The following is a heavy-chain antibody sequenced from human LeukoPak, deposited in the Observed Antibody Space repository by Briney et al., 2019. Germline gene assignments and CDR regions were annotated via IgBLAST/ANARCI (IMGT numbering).Heavy chain of an antibody. CDR3: ARDEGIAVRPEFFFDY. CDR2: IWYDGSNK. J-gene: IGHJ4*02. D-gene: IGHD6-6*01. CDR1: GFTFSSYG. V-gene: IGHV3-33*01. Sequence: GGSLRLSCAASGFTFSSYGMHWVRQAPGKGLEWVAVIWYDGSNKHYADSVKGRFTISRDNSKNTLYLQMNSLRAEDTAVYYCARDEGIAVRPEFFFDYWGQGTLVTVSS.